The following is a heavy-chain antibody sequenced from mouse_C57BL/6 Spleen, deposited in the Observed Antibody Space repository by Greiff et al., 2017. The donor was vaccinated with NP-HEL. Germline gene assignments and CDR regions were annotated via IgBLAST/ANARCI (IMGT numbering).Heavy chain of an antibody. CDR2: IYPGDGDT. V-gene: IGHV1-82*01. D-gene: IGHD3-2*02. Sequence: QVQLQQSGPELVKPGASVKISCKASGYAFSSSWMNWVKQRPGKGLEWIGRIYPGDGDTNYNGKFKGKATLTADKSSSTAYIQLSSLTSEDSAVYFCARGDSSGYDAMDYWGQGTSVTVSS. CDR1: GYAFSSSW. CDR3: ARGDSSGYDAMDY. J-gene: IGHJ4*01.